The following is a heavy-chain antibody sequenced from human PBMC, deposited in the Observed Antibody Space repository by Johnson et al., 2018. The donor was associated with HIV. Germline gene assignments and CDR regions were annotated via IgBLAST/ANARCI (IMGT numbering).Heavy chain of an antibody. D-gene: IGHD3-16*01. Sequence: QVQLVESGGGLVQPGGSLRLSCAASGFTFSSYAMHWVRQAPGKGLEWVAVISYDGSNKYYGDSVKGRFTISRDNAKNTLYLQMKTLRAEDTAIYYCAREKEMTRLGAFDVWGQGTVVTVSS. CDR3: AREKEMTRLGAFDV. CDR1: GFTFSSYA. V-gene: IGHV3-30*04. CDR2: ISYDGSNK. J-gene: IGHJ3*01.